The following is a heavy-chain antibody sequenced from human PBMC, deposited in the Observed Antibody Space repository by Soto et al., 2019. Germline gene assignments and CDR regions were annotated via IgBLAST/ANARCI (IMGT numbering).Heavy chain of an antibody. V-gene: IGHV1-8*01. D-gene: IGHD3-10*01. CDR2: MNPNSGLT. CDR3: ARPRAYYDGSGTYYSDYYMDV. J-gene: IGHJ6*03. Sequence: ASVKVSCKASGYAFTSHDINWVRQATGQGLEWMGWMNPNSGLTNYAQKFQGRVIMTRDTSITTAYMELTSLRSDDTAVYYCARPRAYYDGSGTYYSDYYMDVWGKGTTVTVSS. CDR1: GYAFTSHD.